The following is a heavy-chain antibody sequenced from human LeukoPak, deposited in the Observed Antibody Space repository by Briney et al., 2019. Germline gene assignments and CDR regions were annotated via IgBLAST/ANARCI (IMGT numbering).Heavy chain of an antibody. J-gene: IGHJ6*02. V-gene: IGHV3-11*01. CDR1: GFTFSDYY. Sequence: GGSLRLSRAASGFTFSDYYMSWIRQAPGKGLEWISYMSSSGSTIFYAVSVKGRFTISRDNAKNSLYLQMNSLRAEDTAVYYCARDHLTDIVVVPAATMDVWGQGTTVTVSS. D-gene: IGHD2-2*01. CDR2: MSSSGSTI. CDR3: ARDHLTDIVVVPAATMDV.